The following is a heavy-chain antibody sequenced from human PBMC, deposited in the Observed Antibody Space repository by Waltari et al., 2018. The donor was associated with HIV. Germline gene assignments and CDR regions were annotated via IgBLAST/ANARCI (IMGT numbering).Heavy chain of an antibody. Sequence: EVQLVESGGGLVQPGGSMRLSCDASGFTVSSNYMSWVRQAPGKGLEWVSVIYSGGSTYYADSVKGRFTISRDNSKNTLYLQMNSLRAEDTAVYYCASIAYCGGDCYPRGMDVWGQGTTVTVSS. V-gene: IGHV3-66*01. J-gene: IGHJ6*02. CDR1: GFTVSSNY. CDR2: IYSGGST. D-gene: IGHD2-21*02. CDR3: ASIAYCGGDCYPRGMDV.